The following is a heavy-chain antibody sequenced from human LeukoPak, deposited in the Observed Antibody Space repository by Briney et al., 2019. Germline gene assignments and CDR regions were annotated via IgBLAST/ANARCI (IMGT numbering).Heavy chain of an antibody. J-gene: IGHJ4*02. V-gene: IGHV3-53*04. CDR2: IYSGGST. CDR3: ARRLCRGTACYYFDY. D-gene: IGHD2-2*01. CDR1: GFTVSSNY. Sequence: GGSLRLSCAASGFTVSSNYMSWVRQAPGKGLEWVSVIYSGGSTYYADSVKGRFTIARHNSKNTLYLQMNSLRAEDTAVYYCARRLCRGTACYYFDYWGQGTLVTVSS.